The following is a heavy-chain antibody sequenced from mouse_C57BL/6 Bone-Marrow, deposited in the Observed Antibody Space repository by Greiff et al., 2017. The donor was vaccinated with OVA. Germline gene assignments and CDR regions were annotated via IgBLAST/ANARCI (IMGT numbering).Heavy chain of an antibody. CDR2: ISSGGDYI. D-gene: IGHD3-2*02. Sequence: EVKLQESGEGLVKPGGSLKLSCAASGFTFSSYAMSWVRQTPEKRLEWVAYISSGGDYIYYADTVKGRFTISRDNARNTLYLQMSSLKSEDTAMYYCTRASDLDSSGRFAYWGQGTLVTVSA. V-gene: IGHV5-9-1*02. J-gene: IGHJ3*01. CDR3: TRASDLDSSGRFAY. CDR1: GFTFSSYA.